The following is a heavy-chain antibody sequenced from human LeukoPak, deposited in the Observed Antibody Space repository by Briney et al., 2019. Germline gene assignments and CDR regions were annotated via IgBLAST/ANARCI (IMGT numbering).Heavy chain of an antibody. CDR3: TRDANHYGGMDV. V-gene: IGHV3-74*01. CDR2: IHSDGSTT. Sequence: PGGSLRLSCAVSGITVSKYWMHWVRQVPGKGLVWVSSIHSDGSTTDYADSVKGRFTITRDSAKNTLYLEMNSLRVEDTAVYYCTRDANHYGGMDVWGQGTTVTVSS. CDR1: GITVSKYW. J-gene: IGHJ6*02.